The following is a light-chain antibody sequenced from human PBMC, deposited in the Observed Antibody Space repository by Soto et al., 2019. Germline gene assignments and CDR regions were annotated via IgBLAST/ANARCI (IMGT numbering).Light chain of an antibody. J-gene: IGKJ1*01. CDR1: QSISSY. Sequence: DIQMTQSPSSLSASVGDRVTITCRASQSISSYLNWYQQKPGKAHKLLIYAAYSLQSGVPSRFGGSGSGTDFTLTISSLQPEDFATYYCQQSYNTPITVGQGTKVDIK. V-gene: IGKV1-39*01. CDR2: AAY. CDR3: QQSYNTPIT.